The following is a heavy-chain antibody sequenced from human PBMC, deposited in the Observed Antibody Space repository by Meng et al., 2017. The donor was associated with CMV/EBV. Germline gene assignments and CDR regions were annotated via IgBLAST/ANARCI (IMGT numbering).Heavy chain of an antibody. J-gene: IGHJ4*02. CDR2: IYSGGST. CDR3: ARGSDIIVLPSALDY. D-gene: IGHD2-15*01. Sequence: GESLKISCAASGFTFSSNAMTWVRQAPGKALEWVSVIYSGGSTYYGDSVKGRFTISRDNSKDTVYLQMNSLRLEDTAIYFCARGSDIIVLPSALDYWGQGTPVTVSS. V-gene: IGHV3-66*02. CDR1: GFTFSSNA.